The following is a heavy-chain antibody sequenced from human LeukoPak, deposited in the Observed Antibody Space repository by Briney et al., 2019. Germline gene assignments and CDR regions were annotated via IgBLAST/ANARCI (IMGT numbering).Heavy chain of an antibody. CDR2: INHSGST. CDR1: GGSFSGYY. D-gene: IGHD2-21*01. CDR3: ARALLAPGFFDY. Sequence: SETLSLTCAVCGGSFSGYYWSWIRQPPGKGLEWIGEINHSGSTNYNPSLKSRVTISVDTSKNQFSLKLSSVTAADTAVYYCARALLAPGFFDYWGQGTLVTVSS. V-gene: IGHV4-34*01. J-gene: IGHJ4*02.